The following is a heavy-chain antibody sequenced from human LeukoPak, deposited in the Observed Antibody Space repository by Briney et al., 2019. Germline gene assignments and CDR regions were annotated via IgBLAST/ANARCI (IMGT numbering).Heavy chain of an antibody. V-gene: IGHV4-34*01. Sequence: SETLSLTCAVYGGSFSGYYWSWIRQPPGKGLEWIGEINHSGSTNYNPSLKSRVTISVDTSKNQFSLKLSSVTAADTAVYYCARRFTGITMIVVVRRQDAFDIWGQGTMVTVSS. D-gene: IGHD3-22*01. J-gene: IGHJ3*02. CDR1: GGSFSGYY. CDR3: ARRFTGITMIVVVRRQDAFDI. CDR2: INHSGST.